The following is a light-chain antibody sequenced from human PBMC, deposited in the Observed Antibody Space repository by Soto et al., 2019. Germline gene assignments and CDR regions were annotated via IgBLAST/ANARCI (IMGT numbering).Light chain of an antibody. V-gene: IGLV2-23*02. Sequence: QSVLTQPASVSGSPGQSITISCTGTSSDVGSYNLVSWYQQHPGKAPKLMIYEVSKRPSGVSNRFSGSKSGNTASLTISGLQAEDEADYYCCSYAGSSTFLYVFGPGPKLTDL. CDR3: CSYAGSSTFLYV. CDR2: EVS. CDR1: SSDVGSYNL. J-gene: IGLJ1*01.